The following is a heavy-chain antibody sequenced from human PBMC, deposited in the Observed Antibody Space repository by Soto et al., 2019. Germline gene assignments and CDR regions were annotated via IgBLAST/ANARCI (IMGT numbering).Heavy chain of an antibody. CDR2: ISGSGGST. J-gene: IGHJ4*02. D-gene: IGHD3-16*01. CDR3: VKEFKGAFDY. Sequence: PGGSLRLSCAASGFTFSSYAMSWVRQAPGKGLECVSAISGSGGSTYYADSVKGRFTISRDNSQNTLYLQMNSLRAEDTAVYFCVKEFKGAFDYWGQGTLVTVSS. CDR1: GFTFSSYA. V-gene: IGHV3-23*01.